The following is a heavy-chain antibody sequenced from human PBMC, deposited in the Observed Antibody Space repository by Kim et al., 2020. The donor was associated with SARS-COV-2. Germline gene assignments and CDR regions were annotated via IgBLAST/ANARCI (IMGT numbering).Heavy chain of an antibody. V-gene: IGHV4-34*01. CDR1: GGSFSGYY. Sequence: SETLSLTCAVYGGSFSGYYWSWIRQPPGKGLEWIGEINHSGSTNYNPSLKSRVTISVDTSKNQFSLKLSSVTAADTAVYYCARDPRRYCSGGSCYSSPNYYYYGMDVWGQGTTVTVSS. CDR3: ARDPRRYCSGGSCYSSPNYYYYGMDV. CDR2: INHSGST. J-gene: IGHJ6*02. D-gene: IGHD2-15*01.